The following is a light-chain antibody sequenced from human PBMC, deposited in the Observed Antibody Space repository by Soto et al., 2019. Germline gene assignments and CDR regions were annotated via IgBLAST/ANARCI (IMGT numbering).Light chain of an antibody. V-gene: IGLV1-47*01. J-gene: IGLJ1*01. CDR1: ASTIGRNY. CDR3: AAWDDNLSGLYV. Sequence: QSVLTQSPSASGTPGQRVTISCSGGASTIGRNYVYWYQQLPGTAPKLLIYRNSQRPSGVPDRFSGSKSGTSASLVISGLRSEDEADYYCAAWDDNLSGLYVFGAGTKVTVL. CDR2: RNS.